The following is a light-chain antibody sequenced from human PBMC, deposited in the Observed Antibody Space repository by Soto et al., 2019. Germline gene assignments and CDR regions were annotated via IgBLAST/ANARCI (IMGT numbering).Light chain of an antibody. V-gene: IGLV2-14*03. CDR1: SSDIGHYDY. CDR3: CSLTTSHTYV. J-gene: IGLJ1*01. Sequence: QSALTQPASVSGSPGQSITISCTGTSSDIGHYDYVSWYQQHPGKAPKLMMYHVPYRPSGFSNRYSGSKSGNSASLTISGLQSDDEADYYCCSLTTSHTYVFGSGTKVTVL. CDR2: HVP.